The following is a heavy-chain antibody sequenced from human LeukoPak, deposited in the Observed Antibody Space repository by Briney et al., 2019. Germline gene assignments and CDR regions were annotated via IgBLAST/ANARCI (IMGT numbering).Heavy chain of an antibody. D-gene: IGHD3-10*01. Sequence: ASVTVSFKASGGTFSIYAISWVRQAPGQGLEWMGGIIPIFGTANYAQKFQGRVTITADKSTSTAYLELSSLRSEDTAVYYCARGHITMVRGVEGMDVWGKGTTVTVSS. J-gene: IGHJ6*04. CDR2: IIPIFGTA. V-gene: IGHV1-69*06. CDR3: ARGHITMVRGVEGMDV. CDR1: GGTFSIYA.